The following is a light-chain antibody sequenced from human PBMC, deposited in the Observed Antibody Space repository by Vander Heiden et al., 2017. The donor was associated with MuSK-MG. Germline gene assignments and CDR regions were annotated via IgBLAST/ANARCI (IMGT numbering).Light chain of an antibody. J-gene: IGLJ2*01. CDR3: QAWDSSTVV. CDR2: KDD. CDR1: KLGNKY. Sequence: SYELTQPPSVSVSPGQTASITCSADKLGNKYVCWYQQRPGRSPVLVIYKDDQRPSGIPERFSGSNSGNTATLTISGTQAMDEADYYCQAWDSSTVVSGGGTKLTVL. V-gene: IGLV3-1*01.